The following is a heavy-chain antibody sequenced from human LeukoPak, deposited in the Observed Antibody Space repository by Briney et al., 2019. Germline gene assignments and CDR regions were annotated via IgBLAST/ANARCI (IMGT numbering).Heavy chain of an antibody. CDR1: GFTFSSYG. CDR2: IWYDGSNK. CDR3: AMWIQVWKFDY. D-gene: IGHD5-18*01. J-gene: IGHJ4*02. V-gene: IGHV3-33*01. Sequence: PGRSLRLSCAASGFTFSSYGMHWVRQAPGKGLEWVAVIWYDGSNKYYADSVKGRFTISRDSSKNTLYLQMNSLRAEDTAVYYCAMWIQVWKFDYWGQGTLVTVSS.